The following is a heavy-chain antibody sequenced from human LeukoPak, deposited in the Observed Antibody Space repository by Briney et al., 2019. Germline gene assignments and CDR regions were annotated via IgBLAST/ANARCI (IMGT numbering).Heavy chain of an antibody. Sequence: GASVKVSCKASGYTFTSYDINWVRQATGQGLEWMGWMNPNSGNTGYAQKFQGRVTMTRDTSTSTVYMELSSLRSEDTAVYYCARADYDSSGYPRPYFDYWGQGTLVTVSS. V-gene: IGHV1-8*01. CDR3: ARADYDSSGYPRPYFDY. J-gene: IGHJ4*02. CDR2: MNPNSGNT. D-gene: IGHD3-22*01. CDR1: GYTFTSYD.